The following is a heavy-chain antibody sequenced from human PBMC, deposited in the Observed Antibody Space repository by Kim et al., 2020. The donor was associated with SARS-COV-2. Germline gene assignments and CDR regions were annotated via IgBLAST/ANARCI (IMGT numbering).Heavy chain of an antibody. CDR2: ISYDGSNK. D-gene: IGHD6-19*01. V-gene: IGHV3-30*18. CDR3: AKDRSSGWYNWFDP. CDR1: GFTFSSYG. Sequence: GGSLRLSCAASGFTFSSYGMHWVRQAPGKGLEWVAVISYDGSNKYYADSVKGRFTISRDNSKNTLYLQMNSLRAEDTAVYYCAKDRSSGWYNWFDPGAREPWSPSPQ. J-gene: IGHJ5*02.